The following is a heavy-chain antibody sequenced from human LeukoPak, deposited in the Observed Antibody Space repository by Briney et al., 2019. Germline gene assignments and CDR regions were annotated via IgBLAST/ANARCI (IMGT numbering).Heavy chain of an antibody. CDR2: INPKNGGT. Sequence: GASVTVSFTSSVYTFIDFYMHWVRQAPGQGREWMGWINPKNGGTNYAQKFQGRVTMTRDTSISTAYMELSRLRSDDTAAYYCAGVSCTTYRDWFDPWGRGTLVTVSS. CDR1: VYTFIDFY. CDR3: AGVSCTTYRDWFDP. D-gene: IGHD2/OR15-2a*01. J-gene: IGHJ5*02. V-gene: IGHV1-2*02.